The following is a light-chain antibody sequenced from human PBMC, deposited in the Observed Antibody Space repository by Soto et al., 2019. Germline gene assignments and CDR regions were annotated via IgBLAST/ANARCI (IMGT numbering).Light chain of an antibody. CDR3: QQYYSPPYT. V-gene: IGKV4-1*01. J-gene: IGKJ2*01. CDR2: WAS. CDR1: QTILYSSNNKNQ. Sequence: DIVLTQSPDSLAVSLGERATINCKSSQTILYSSNNKNQLAWYQQKPGQPPKLLFYWASTRASGVPDRFSGSESGTDFTLTISSLQAEDVAVYYCQQYYSPPYTFGQGTKVEI.